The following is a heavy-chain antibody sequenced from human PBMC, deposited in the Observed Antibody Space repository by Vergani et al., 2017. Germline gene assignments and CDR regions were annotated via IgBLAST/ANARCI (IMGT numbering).Heavy chain of an antibody. V-gene: IGHV1-69*02. CDR2: IIPILGIA. Sequence: QVQLVQSGAEVKKPGSSVKVSCKASGGTFSSYTISWVRQAPGQGLEWMGRIIPILGIANYAQKFQGRVTITADKSTSTAYMELSSLRSEDTAVYYCARGGEQQLVEYGMDVWGQGTTVTVSS. D-gene: IGHD6-13*01. CDR1: GGTFSSYT. CDR3: ARGGEQQLVEYGMDV. J-gene: IGHJ6*02.